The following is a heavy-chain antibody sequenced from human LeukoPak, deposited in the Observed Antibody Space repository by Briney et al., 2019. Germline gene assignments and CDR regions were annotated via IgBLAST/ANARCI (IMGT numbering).Heavy chain of an antibody. J-gene: IGHJ4*02. CDR1: GGSFSGYY. CDR3: ASITGVTGTTGGLFDY. V-gene: IGHV4-34*01. D-gene: IGHD1-7*01. CDR2: INHSGST. Sequence: NPSETLSLTCAVYGGSFSGYYWSWIRQPPGKGLEWIGEINHSGSTNYNPSLKSRVTISVDTPKNQFSLKLSSVTAADTAVYYCASITGVTGTTGGLFDYWGQGTLVTVSS.